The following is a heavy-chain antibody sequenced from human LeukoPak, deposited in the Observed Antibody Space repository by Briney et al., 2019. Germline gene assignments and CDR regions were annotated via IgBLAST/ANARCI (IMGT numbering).Heavy chain of an antibody. J-gene: IGHJ4*02. CDR1: GGSISSSSYY. CDR3: ARGYGVPFDY. CDR2: IYYSGST. V-gene: IGHV4-39*07. D-gene: IGHD4-17*01. Sequence: PSETLSLTCTVSGGSISSSSYYWGWIRDPPGKGLEWSGSIYYSGSTYYNPSLETRVTISVDTSKNHFSLKLSSVTAADTAVYYCARGYGVPFDYWGQGALVTVSS.